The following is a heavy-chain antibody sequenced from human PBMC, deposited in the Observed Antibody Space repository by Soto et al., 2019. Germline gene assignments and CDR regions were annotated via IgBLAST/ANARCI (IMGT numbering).Heavy chain of an antibody. D-gene: IGHD3-10*01. Sequence: GGSLRLSCAASGFTFNVFSMNWVRQAPGKGLEWISYISSSITTTYYADSVKGRFTISRDNAKKSLYLQMNSLRDEDTGVYYCARQGPFGDYALDVWGQGTTVTVS. J-gene: IGHJ6*02. V-gene: IGHV3-48*02. CDR3: ARQGPFGDYALDV. CDR2: ISSSITTT. CDR1: GFTFNVFS.